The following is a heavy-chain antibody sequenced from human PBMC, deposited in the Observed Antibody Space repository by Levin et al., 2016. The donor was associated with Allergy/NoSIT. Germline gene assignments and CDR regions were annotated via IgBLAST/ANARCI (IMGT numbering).Heavy chain of an antibody. D-gene: IGHD3-22*01. CDR3: ARGAKGKSYSDTMTGH. CDR2: ISGSSSHI. J-gene: IGHJ4*02. V-gene: IGHV3-21*01. Sequence: GESLKISCAASGFTFSIYSMTWVRQAPGKGLEWVSSISGSSSHIYYADSLKGRFTISRDNAKNSLYLQMNSLSADDTAVYYCARGAKGKSYSDTMTGHWGQGTLVTVSS. CDR1: GFTFSIYS.